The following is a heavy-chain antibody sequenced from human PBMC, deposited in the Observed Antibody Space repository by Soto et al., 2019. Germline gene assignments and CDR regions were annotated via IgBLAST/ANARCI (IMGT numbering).Heavy chain of an antibody. J-gene: IGHJ3*02. CDR2: ISGSGGST. Sequence: GGSLRLSCAASGFTFSSYARSWGRQAPGKGLEWVSAISGSGGSTYYADSVKGRFTISRDNSKNTLYMQMNSLRAEDTAVYYCAKTLEMATISAFDIWGQETMVTVSS. CDR1: GFTFSSYA. V-gene: IGHV3-23*01. CDR3: AKTLEMATISAFDI. D-gene: IGHD5-12*01.